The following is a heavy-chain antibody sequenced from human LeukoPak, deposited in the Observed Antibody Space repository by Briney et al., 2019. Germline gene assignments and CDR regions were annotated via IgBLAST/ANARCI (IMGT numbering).Heavy chain of an antibody. D-gene: IGHD7-27*01. CDR2: IWSDGSNK. CDR3: ANRNWGLPFDY. J-gene: IGHJ4*02. V-gene: IGHV3-33*06. Sequence: GGSLRLSCAASGFTFSSYGMHWVRQAPGKGLEWVAVIWSDGSNKYYADSVKGRFTISRDNSKNTLYLQMNSLRAEDTAVYYCANRNWGLPFDYWGQGTLVTVSS. CDR1: GFTFSSYG.